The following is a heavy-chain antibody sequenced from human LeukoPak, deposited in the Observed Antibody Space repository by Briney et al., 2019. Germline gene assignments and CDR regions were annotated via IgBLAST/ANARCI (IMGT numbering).Heavy chain of an antibody. CDR2: IIPILGIA. Sequence: SVKVPCKASGGTFSSYAISWVRQAPGQGLEWMGRIIPILGIANYAQKFQGRVTITADKSTSTAYMELSSLRSEDTAVYYCASLDYDYVWGSYRYSALDYWGQGTLVTVSS. J-gene: IGHJ4*02. D-gene: IGHD3-16*02. V-gene: IGHV1-69*04. CDR3: ASLDYDYVWGSYRYSALDY. CDR1: GGTFSSYA.